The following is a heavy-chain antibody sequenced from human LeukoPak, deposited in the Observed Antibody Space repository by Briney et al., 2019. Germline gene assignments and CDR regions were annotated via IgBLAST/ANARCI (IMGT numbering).Heavy chain of an antibody. CDR3: AKDRGIMITFGGVIAPDY. J-gene: IGHJ4*02. CDR2: ISSSGSTI. V-gene: IGHV3-48*03. D-gene: IGHD3-16*02. CDR1: GFTFSSYE. Sequence: GGSLRLSCAASGFTFSSYEMNWVRQAPGKGLEWVSYISSSGSTIYYADSVKGRFTISRDNSKNTLYLQMNSLRAEDTAVYYCAKDRGIMITFGGVIAPDYWGQGTLVTVSS.